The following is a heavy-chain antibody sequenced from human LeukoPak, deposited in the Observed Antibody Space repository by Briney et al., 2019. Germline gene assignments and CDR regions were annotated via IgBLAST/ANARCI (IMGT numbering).Heavy chain of an antibody. V-gene: IGHV3-21*01. CDR2: ISSSSSYI. CDR3: ARDPGRYYDFWSGSHDQH. CDR1: GFTFSSYS. J-gene: IGHJ1*01. D-gene: IGHD3-3*01. Sequence: PGGSLRLSCAASGFTFSSYSMNWVRQAPGKGLEWVSSISSSSSYIYYADSVKGRFTISRDNAKNTLYLQMNSLRAEDTAVYYCARDPGRYYDFWSGSHDQHWGQGPLVTVSS.